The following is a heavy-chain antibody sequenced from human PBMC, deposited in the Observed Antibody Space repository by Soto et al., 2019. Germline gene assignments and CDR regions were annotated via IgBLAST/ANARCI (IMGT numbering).Heavy chain of an antibody. CDR1: GASISYGGYS. CDR3: VRGGGNDPFEY. V-gene: IGHV4-30-2*06. J-gene: IGHJ4*02. CDR2: ITHLENT. Sequence: QLRLQKSGSGVVKTSESLSLTCTVFGASISYGGYSWSWIRQSPGRGLEWIGHITHLENTYFNPSFKSRVSMSIDRTKYHFSLKVTSMTAADKGRYFCVRGGGNDPFEYWGQGILVTVSS. D-gene: IGHD5-12*01.